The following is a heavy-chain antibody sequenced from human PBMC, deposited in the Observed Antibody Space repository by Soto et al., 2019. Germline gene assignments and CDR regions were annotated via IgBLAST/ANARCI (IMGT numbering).Heavy chain of an antibody. J-gene: IGHJ4*02. Sequence: EVQVVESGGDLVQPGGSLRLSCAPSGFTLPGYSMNWVRQAPGKGLEWVSYISSRSDTIYYADSVKGRFTISRDNAKNLLYLQMKSLRAEDTAVYYCARSSTFYDYWGQGTPVTVSS. CDR3: ARSSTFYDY. CDR1: GFTLPGYS. V-gene: IGHV3-48*01. CDR2: ISSRSDTI. D-gene: IGHD6-6*01.